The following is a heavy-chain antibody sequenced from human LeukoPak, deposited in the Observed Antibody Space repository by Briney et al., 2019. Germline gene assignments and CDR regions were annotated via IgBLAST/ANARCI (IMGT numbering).Heavy chain of an antibody. J-gene: IGHJ4*02. CDR1: GYIFTDYW. V-gene: IGHV5-51*01. CDR2: IYCDGSKT. Sequence: GESLKISCQTSGYIFTDYWIGWVRQMPGKGLEWMAIIYCDGSKTIYSPSFQTQVTISVDKSTNTAYLQWTSLKASDTAMYYCAKLGAYSSSWYGFFDYWGQGTLVAVSS. D-gene: IGHD6-13*01. CDR3: AKLGAYSSSWYGFFDY.